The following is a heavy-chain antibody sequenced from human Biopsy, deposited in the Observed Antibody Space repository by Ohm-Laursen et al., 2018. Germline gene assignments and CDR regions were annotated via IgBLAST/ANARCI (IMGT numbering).Heavy chain of an antibody. J-gene: IGHJ5*02. Sequence: SEILSLTCIVSGGSINNFYWSWIRQPPGKGLEWIGIIYYSGNTKYNPSLKSRVTISKDTSKNQFSLQVNSVTAADTAVYYCARTPRDSFWSGSYKRGLWFDPWGQGTLVIVSS. D-gene: IGHD3-3*01. V-gene: IGHV4-59*01. CDR2: IYYSGNT. CDR1: GGSINNFY. CDR3: ARTPRDSFWSGSYKRGLWFDP.